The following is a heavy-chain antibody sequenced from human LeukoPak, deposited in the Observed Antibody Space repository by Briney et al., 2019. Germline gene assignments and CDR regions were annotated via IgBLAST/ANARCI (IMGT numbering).Heavy chain of an antibody. CDR2: IIPILGIA. D-gene: IGHD3-3*01. V-gene: IGHV1-69*04. Sequence: ALVKVSCKASGGTFSSYTISWVRQAPGQGLEWMGRIIPILGIANYAQKFQGRVTVTADKSTSTAYMELSSLRSEDTAVYYCAREENYDFWSGYDNWFDPWGQGTLVTVSS. CDR3: AREENYDFWSGYDNWFDP. CDR1: GGTFSSYT. J-gene: IGHJ5*02.